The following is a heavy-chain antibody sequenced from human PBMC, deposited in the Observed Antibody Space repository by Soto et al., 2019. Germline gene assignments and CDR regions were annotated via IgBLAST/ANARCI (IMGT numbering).Heavy chain of an antibody. V-gene: IGHV3-66*01. D-gene: IGHD3-22*01. CDR1: GFIVSSNY. J-gene: IGHJ6*03. CDR2: IYSGGST. CDR3: ARDREWIPSYDTPRNYYYYYYMDV. Sequence: GGSLRLSCAASGFIVSSNYMTWVRQAPGKGLEWVSVIYSGGSTYYADSVKGRFTISRDNSKNTLYLQMNNLRAEDTAVYYCARDREWIPSYDTPRNYYYYYYMDVWGKGTTVTVSS.